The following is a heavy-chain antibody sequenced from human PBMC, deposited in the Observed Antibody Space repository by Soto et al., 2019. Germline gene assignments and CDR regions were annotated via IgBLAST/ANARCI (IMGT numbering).Heavy chain of an antibody. V-gene: IGHV3-53*02. CDR1: VFTVSNNF. CDR3: ARDGNGQRGSPH. CDR2: IYSGGSI. J-gene: IGHJ4*02. Sequence: VQLVESGGGLIQAGGSLRLSCAVSVFTVSNNFMMWVRQAPGKGLEWVSLIYSGGSISYADSVKGRFTISRDGSMNMLYLQMNSLTAEDTAVYYCARDGNGQRGSPHWGQGTLVTVSS. D-gene: IGHD3-16*01.